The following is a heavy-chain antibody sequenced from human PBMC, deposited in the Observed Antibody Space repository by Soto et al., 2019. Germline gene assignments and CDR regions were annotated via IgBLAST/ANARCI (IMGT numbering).Heavy chain of an antibody. CDR2: ISATGETT. CDR3: VSPLQGSRRKYDFHF. D-gene: IGHD1-1*01. V-gene: IGHV3-11*01. J-gene: IGHJ4*02. CDR1: GFNFSDFY. Sequence: QVQLVESGGALVKPGGSLRLSCAASGFNFSDFYISWIRQAPGKGLEWVSFISATGETTYYAESVKGRFTISRDNAQKSLELPMNSLRDEDTAMYYCVSPLQGSRRKYDFHFWGQGTLVTVSS.